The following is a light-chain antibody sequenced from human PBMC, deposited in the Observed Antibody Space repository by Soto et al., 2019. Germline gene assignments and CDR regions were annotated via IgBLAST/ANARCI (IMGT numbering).Light chain of an antibody. J-gene: IGKJ1*01. CDR1: HSITRT. Sequence: EIVMTQSPVTVSVTRRERGTLSCRASHSITRTVAGYQQKPGTAPSLLIYGAFTRATGIPARFSGTGSGTEFTLTISSLQYEDVALYYCQQSNDWPMTFGQGAKV. CDR2: GAF. CDR3: QQSNDWPMT. V-gene: IGKV3-15*01.